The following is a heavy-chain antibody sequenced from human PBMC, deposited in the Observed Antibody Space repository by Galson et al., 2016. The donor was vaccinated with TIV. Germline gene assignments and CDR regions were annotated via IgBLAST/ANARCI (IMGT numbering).Heavy chain of an antibody. CDR2: IRYDGSRR. Sequence: SLRLSCAASGFTFSSFGMHWVRQAPGKGLEWVALIRYDGSRRYYADSMKGRFTISRDDSKNTLYLQMNGLRRDDSAVYYCASGVVAHTYYFYGMDVWGQGTTVTVSS. D-gene: IGHD2-15*01. CDR1: GFTFSSFG. V-gene: IGHV3-30*02. J-gene: IGHJ6*02. CDR3: ASGVVAHTYYFYGMDV.